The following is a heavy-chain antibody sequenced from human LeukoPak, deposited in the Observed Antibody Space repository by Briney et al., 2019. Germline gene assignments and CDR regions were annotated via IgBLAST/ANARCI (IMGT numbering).Heavy chain of an antibody. CDR2: ISSYNGNT. V-gene: IGHV1-18*01. CDR3: ARVTLSEIVVFDI. CDR1: GYTFTSYA. D-gene: IGHD2-15*01. J-gene: IGHJ3*02. Sequence: ASVKVSCKASGYTFTSYAITWVRQAPGQGLEWMGWISSYNGNTNYAQKHQGRGTITTETSTTTASMELRSLRSNDTAAYYCARVTLSEIVVFDIWGQGTMVTVSS.